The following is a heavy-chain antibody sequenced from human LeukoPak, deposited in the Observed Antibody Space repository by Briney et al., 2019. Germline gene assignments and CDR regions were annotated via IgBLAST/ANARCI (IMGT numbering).Heavy chain of an antibody. CDR3: AKTHGGVATIKYFQH. CDR1: VFTFNNYA. V-gene: IGHV3-23*01. D-gene: IGHD5-12*01. J-gene: IGHJ1*01. Sequence: GVSLTLPCTPSVFTFNNYAMSGVPRSRGEGREGVSSISGSGGSTYYADSVKGRFTISRDNSKNTLYLQMNSLRAEDTAVYYCAKTHGGVATIKYFQHWGQGTLVTVSS. CDR2: ISGSGGST.